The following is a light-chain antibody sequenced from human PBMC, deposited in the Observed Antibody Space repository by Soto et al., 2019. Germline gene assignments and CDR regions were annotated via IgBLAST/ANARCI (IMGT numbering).Light chain of an antibody. J-gene: IGKJ3*01. CDR2: KAS. CDR3: QVYNTY. Sequence: DIQVTQSPSTLSASVGDRVTITCRASQNINNWLAWYQQNPGKAPKLLIYKASTLNSGIPARFSGSGSGTDFTLTIRRLQPDDFASYYCQVYNTYFGPGTTVDI. V-gene: IGKV1-5*03. CDR1: QNINNW.